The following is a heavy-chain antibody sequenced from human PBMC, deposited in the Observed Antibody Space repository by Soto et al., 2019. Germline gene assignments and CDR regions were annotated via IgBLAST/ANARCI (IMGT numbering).Heavy chain of an antibody. V-gene: IGHV1-18*01. D-gene: IGHD3-10*01. J-gene: IGHJ5*02. CDR1: GYTFTSYA. CDR2: INVYNGNT. CDR3: ARGVGSGSYYNQYIWFDP. Sequence: ASVKGSCKASGYTFTSYAMHWVRQAPGQGLEWMGWINVYNGNTKYAQKVQGRVTMTTDTSTSTAYMELRSLRSDDTAVYYCARGVGSGSYYNQYIWFDPWGEGSLVTVSS.